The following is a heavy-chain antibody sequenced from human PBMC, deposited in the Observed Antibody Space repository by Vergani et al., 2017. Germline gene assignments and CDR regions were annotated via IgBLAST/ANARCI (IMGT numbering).Heavy chain of an antibody. CDR2: INTNTGNP. J-gene: IGHJ6*02. V-gene: IGHV7-4-1*02. CDR3: ARGPSPLYYYYYYGMDV. Sequence: QVQLVQSGAEVKKPGSSVKVSCKASGGTFSSYAMNWVRQAPGQGLEWMGWINTNTGNPTYAQGFTGRFVFSLDTSVSTAYLQISSLKAEDTAVYYCARGPSPLYYYYYYGMDVWGQGTTVTVSS. CDR1: GGTFSSYA.